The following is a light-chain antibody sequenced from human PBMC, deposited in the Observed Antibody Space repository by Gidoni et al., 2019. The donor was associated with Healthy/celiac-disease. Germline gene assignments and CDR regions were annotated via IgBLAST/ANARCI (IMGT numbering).Light chain of an antibody. CDR1: QSVSSY. Sequence: EIVFTQSPATLSLSPGERATLSCRASQSVSSYLAWYQQKPGQAPRLLIYGASNRATGIPARFSGSGSGTEFTLTISSLEPEDFAVYYCQQHNNWQFTFGGXTKVDIK. CDR2: GAS. J-gene: IGKJ4*01. CDR3: QQHNNWQFT. V-gene: IGKV3-11*01.